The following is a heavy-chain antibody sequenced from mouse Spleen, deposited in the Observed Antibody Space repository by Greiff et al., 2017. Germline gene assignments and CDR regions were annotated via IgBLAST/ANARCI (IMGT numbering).Heavy chain of an antibody. J-gene: IGHJ2*01. V-gene: IGHV2-5*01. D-gene: IGHD1-2*01. CDR2: IWRGGST. CDR1: GFSLTSYG. Sequence: VQRVESGPGLVQPSQSLSITCTVSGFSLTSYGVHWVRQSPGKGLEWLGVIWRGGSTDYNAAFMSRLSITKDNSKSQVFFKMNSLQADDTAIYYCAKHYYGQYYFDYWGQGTTLTVSS. CDR3: AKHYYGQYYFDY.